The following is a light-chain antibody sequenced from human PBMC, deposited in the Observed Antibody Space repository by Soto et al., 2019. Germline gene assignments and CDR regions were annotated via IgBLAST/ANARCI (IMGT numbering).Light chain of an antibody. J-gene: IGKJ1*01. CDR1: QSVSGD. CDR2: GAS. V-gene: IGKV3-15*01. Sequence: EIVMTQSPGTLSVSPGERATLSCRASQSVSGDLAWYQQKHGQAPRLLIYGASTRATGVPARFSGSGSGTEFTLTISGLQSEDFAVYYCHQYNNWPGTFGQGTKVEIK. CDR3: HQYNNWPGT.